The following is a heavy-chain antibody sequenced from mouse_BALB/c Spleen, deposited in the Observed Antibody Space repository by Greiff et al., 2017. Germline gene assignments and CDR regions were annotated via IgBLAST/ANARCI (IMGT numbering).Heavy chain of an antibody. J-gene: IGHJ4*01. D-gene: IGHD4-1*01. V-gene: IGHV5-9*03. CDR3: ARYGSVYAMDY. Sequence: EVQGVESGGGLVKPGGSLKLSCAASGFTFSSYTMSWVRQTPEKRLEWVATISSGGGNTYYPDSVKGRFTISRDNAKNNLYLQMSSLRSEDTALYYCARYGSVYAMDYWGQGTSVTVSS. CDR2: ISSGGGNT. CDR1: GFTFSSYT.